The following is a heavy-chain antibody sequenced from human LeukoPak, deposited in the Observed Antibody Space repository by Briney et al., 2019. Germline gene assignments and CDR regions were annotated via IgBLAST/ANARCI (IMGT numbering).Heavy chain of an antibody. J-gene: IGHJ4*02. CDR3: ARAVSVTAAGPGY. Sequence: SETLSLTCTVSGGSISNYYWSWTRQPPGRGLEWIAYIHSSGSTNYNPSLKSRVTISVDMSKNQFSLKLASLTTADTAIYYCARAVSVTAAGPGYWGQGTLVTVSS. CDR1: GGSISNYY. D-gene: IGHD6-13*01. V-gene: IGHV4-59*01. CDR2: IHSSGST.